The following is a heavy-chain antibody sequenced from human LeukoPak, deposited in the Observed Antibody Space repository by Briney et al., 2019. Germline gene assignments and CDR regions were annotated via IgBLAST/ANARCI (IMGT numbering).Heavy chain of an antibody. J-gene: IGHJ4*02. Sequence: PGGSLRLSCAASGFTFSSYGMSWVRQAPGKGLEWVSLISWDGGSTYYADSVKGRFTISRDNSKNSLYLQMNSLRAEDTALYYCAKDALRREQWLVLGYFDYWGQGTLVTVSS. CDR1: GFTFSSYG. V-gene: IGHV3-43D*03. D-gene: IGHD6-19*01. CDR3: AKDALRREQWLVLGYFDY. CDR2: ISWDGGST.